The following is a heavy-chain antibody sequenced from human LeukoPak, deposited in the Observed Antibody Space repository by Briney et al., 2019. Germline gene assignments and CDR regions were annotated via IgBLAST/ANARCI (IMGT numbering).Heavy chain of an antibody. J-gene: IGHJ4*02. CDR1: GFTFSDCW. CDR2: IKQDGSAK. V-gene: IGHV3-7*01. Sequence: GGSLRLSCTASGFTFSDCWMTWVRQAPGKGLEWVANIKQDGSAKYYVDSVKGRFTISRDNAKNSLYLQMDSLRVEDTATYYCARWRGSTSERSDYWGQGTLVTVSS. CDR3: ARWRGSTSERSDY. D-gene: IGHD2-2*01.